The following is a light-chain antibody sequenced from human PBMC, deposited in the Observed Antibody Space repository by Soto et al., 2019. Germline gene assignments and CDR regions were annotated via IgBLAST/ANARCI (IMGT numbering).Light chain of an antibody. Sequence: QSVLTQPPSASGTPGQRVTISCSGSSSNIGSNTVNWYQQLPGTAPKLLIYSNNQRSSGVPDRFSGSKSGTSASLAISGLQSEDEADYYCAAWDDSLNGPNYVFGTGTKVTVL. CDR2: SNN. J-gene: IGLJ1*01. CDR3: AAWDDSLNGPNYV. CDR1: SSNIGSNT. V-gene: IGLV1-44*01.